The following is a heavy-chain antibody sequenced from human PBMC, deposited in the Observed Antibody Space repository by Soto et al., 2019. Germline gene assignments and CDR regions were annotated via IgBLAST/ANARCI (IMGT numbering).Heavy chain of an antibody. D-gene: IGHD1-1*01. CDR1: GGSFSGYY. Sequence: SKTLSLTCAVYGGSFSGYYWSWLRQPPGKGLEWIGEINHSGSPNYNPSLKSRVTISVDTSKNQFSLKMTSVTAADAAVYYCATANWSHHYFDPWGQGTLVTVSS. CDR3: ATANWSHHYFDP. CDR2: INHSGSP. J-gene: IGHJ5*02. V-gene: IGHV4-34*01.